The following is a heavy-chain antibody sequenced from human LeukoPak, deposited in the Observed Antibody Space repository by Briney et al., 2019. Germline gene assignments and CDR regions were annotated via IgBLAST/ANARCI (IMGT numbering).Heavy chain of an antibody. CDR2: ISGSGGNT. Sequence: GGSLRLSCSASGFAFSGFAMGWVRQAPGKGLEWVSSISGSGGNTYYADSVEGRFTISRDNSKNTLYLQMNSLRAEDTALYYCAKKIPTSFDPWGQGTLVTVSS. CDR3: AKKIPTSFDP. V-gene: IGHV3-23*01. CDR1: GFAFSGFA. J-gene: IGHJ5*02.